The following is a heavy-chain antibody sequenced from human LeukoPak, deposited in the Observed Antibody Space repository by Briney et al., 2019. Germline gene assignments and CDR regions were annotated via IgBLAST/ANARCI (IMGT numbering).Heavy chain of an antibody. CDR2: VNYSGKTI. CDR1: EFTLSNYE. CDR3: ARGHYDILTSSHQFYYYAMDV. Sequence: GGSLRLSCAAPEFTLSNYEVNWVRQAPGKGLEWVSYVNYSGKTIYYADSVKGRFTISRDNHKNSVYLQMNTLRPETTAIYSCARGHYDILTSSHQFYYYAMDVWGKGPTVTVPS. V-gene: IGHV3-48*03. J-gene: IGHJ6*04. D-gene: IGHD3-9*01.